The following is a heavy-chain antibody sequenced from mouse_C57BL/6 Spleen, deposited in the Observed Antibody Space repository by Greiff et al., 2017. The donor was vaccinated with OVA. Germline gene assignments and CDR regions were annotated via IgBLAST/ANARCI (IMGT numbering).Heavy chain of an antibody. J-gene: IGHJ1*03. V-gene: IGHV1-4*01. CDR3: ARTTGTGYFDV. CDR1: GYTFTSYT. D-gene: IGHD4-1*02. CDR2: INPSSGYT. Sequence: VQLQQSGAELARPGASVKMSCKASGYTFTSYTMHWVKQRPGQGLEWIGYINPSSGYTKYNQKFKDKATLTADKSSSTAYMQLSSLTSEDSAVYYCARTTGTGYFDVWGTGTTVTVSS.